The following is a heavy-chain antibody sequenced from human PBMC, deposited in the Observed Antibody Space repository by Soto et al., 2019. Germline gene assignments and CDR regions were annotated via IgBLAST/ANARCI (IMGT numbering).Heavy chain of an antibody. CDR3: AKDRQPDGIWTFDY. Sequence: GGSLRLSCAASGFGFSAYSMSWVRQAPGKGLEWVSHIDSSGSPTFYADSVKGRFTISRDNSGNILFLQMNNLRAEDSAVYYCAKDRQPDGIWTFDYWGQGTLVTVSS. V-gene: IGHV3-23*01. D-gene: IGHD3-9*01. CDR2: IDSSGSPT. CDR1: GFGFSAYS. J-gene: IGHJ4*02.